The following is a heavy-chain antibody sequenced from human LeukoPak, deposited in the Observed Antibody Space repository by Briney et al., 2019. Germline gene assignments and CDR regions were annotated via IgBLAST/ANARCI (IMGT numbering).Heavy chain of an antibody. V-gene: IGHV1-8*02. Sequence: ASVKVSCKASGGTFSSYAISWVRQAPGQGLEWMGWMNPNSGNTGYAQKFQGRVTMTRNTSISTAYMELSSLRSEDTAVYYCAREGYYDSSGYYAWFDPWGQGTLVTVSS. D-gene: IGHD3-22*01. CDR2: MNPNSGNT. CDR3: AREGYYDSSGYYAWFDP. J-gene: IGHJ5*02. CDR1: GGTFSSYA.